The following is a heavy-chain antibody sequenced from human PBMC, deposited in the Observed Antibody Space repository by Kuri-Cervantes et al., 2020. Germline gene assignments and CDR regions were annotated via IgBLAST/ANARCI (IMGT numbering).Heavy chain of an antibody. J-gene: IGHJ6*02. V-gene: IGHV3-72*01. CDR2: SRNKANSYTT. Sequence: GESLKISCAASGFTFSDYYMDWLRQAPGKGLEWVGRSRNKANSYTTEYAASVKGRFTISRDDSKNSLYLQMNSLKTEDTAVYYCARDPTMVRGVIYYYYYGMDVWGQGTTVTVSS. CDR3: ARDPTMVRGVIYYYYYGMDV. D-gene: IGHD3-10*01. CDR1: GFTFSDYY.